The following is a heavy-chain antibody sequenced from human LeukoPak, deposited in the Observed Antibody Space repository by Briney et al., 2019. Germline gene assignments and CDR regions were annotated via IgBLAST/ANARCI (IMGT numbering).Heavy chain of an antibody. J-gene: IGHJ6*03. CDR3: ARRDYYYYYMDV. CDR2: IYYSGST. CDR1: GGSLSSYF. V-gene: IGHV4-59*01. Sequence: SETLSLTCTVSGGSLSSYFWSWIRQPPGKGLELIGDIYYSGSTNYNPSLKSRVTISLDTSKNQFSLKLSSVTAADTAVYYCARRDYYYYYMDVWGKGTTVTVSS.